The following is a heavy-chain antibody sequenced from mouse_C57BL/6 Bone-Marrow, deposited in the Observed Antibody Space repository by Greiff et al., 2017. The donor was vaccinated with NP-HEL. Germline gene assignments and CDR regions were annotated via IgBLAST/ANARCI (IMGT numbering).Heavy chain of an antibody. V-gene: IGHV1-15*01. J-gene: IGHJ4*01. CDR1: GYTFTDYE. D-gene: IGHD2-3*01. CDR3: TRSGDGYYWGYAMDY. Sequence: VKLQESGAELVRPGASVTLSCKASGYTFTDYEMHWVKQTPVHGLEWIGAIDPETGGTAYNQKFKGKAILTADKSSSTAYMELRSLTSEDSAVYYCTRSGDGYYWGYAMDYWGQGTSVTVSS. CDR2: IDPETGGT.